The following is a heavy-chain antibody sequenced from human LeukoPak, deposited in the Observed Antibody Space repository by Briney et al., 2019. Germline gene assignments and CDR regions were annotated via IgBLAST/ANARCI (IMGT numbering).Heavy chain of an antibody. CDR1: GYTFTSYG. D-gene: IGHD3-22*01. V-gene: IGHV1-18*01. J-gene: IGHJ4*02. Sequence: ASVRVSCKASGYTFTSYGISWVRQAPGQGLEWMGWISAYNGNTNYAQKLQGRVTMTTDTSTSTAYMELRSLRTEDTAVYYCARDFSSYYDSTSNYGDAYFDYWGQGTLVTVSS. CDR3: ARDFSSYYDSTSNYGDAYFDY. CDR2: ISAYNGNT.